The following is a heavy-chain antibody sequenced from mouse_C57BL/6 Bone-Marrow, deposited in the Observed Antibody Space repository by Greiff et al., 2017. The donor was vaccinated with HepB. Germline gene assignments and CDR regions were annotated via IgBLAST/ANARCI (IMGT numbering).Heavy chain of an antibody. CDR2: ISDGGSYT. J-gene: IGHJ4*01. V-gene: IGHV5-4*01. D-gene: IGHD2-4*01. Sequence: EVQRVESGGGLVKPGGSLKLSCAASGFTFSSYAMSWVRQTPEKRLEWVATISDGGSYTYYPDNVKGRFTISRDNTKNNLYLQMSHLKSEDTAMYYGARGYDYDVAYYAMDYWGQGTSVTVSS. CDR1: GFTFSSYA. CDR3: ARGYDYDVAYYAMDY.